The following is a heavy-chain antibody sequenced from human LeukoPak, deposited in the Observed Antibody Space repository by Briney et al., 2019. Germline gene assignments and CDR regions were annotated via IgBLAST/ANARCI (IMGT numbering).Heavy chain of an antibody. D-gene: IGHD6-19*01. V-gene: IGHV3-23*01. CDR1: GFTFSDHA. CDR2: IRGTGTTT. J-gene: IGHJ4*02. Sequence: GGSLRLSCAASGFTFSDHAMSWVRQAPGKGLEWVSAIRGTGTTTLYAASVKGRFTISRDNSKNTADLQMNSLRAEDTAVYYCAKVSWLGTLPSYHFDSWGQGTQVTVSS. CDR3: AKVSWLGTLPSYHFDS.